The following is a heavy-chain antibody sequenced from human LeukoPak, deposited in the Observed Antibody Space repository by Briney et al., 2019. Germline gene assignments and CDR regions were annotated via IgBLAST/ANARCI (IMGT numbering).Heavy chain of an antibody. CDR1: GYTFTSYD. CDR3: ARGLRYSSSWYVLDY. Sequence: WASVKVSCKASGYTFTSYDINWLRQATGQGLEWMGWMNPNSGNTGYAQKFQGRVTMTRNTSISTAYMELSSLRSEDTAVYYCARGLRYSSSWYVLDYWGQGTLVTVCS. CDR2: MNPNSGNT. D-gene: IGHD6-13*01. V-gene: IGHV1-8*01. J-gene: IGHJ4*02.